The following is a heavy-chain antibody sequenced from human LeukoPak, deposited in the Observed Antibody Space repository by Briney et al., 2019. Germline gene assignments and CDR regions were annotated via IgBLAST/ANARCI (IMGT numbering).Heavy chain of an antibody. CDR3: AKRAGRGNSYQFMDV. D-gene: IGHD4-23*01. V-gene: IGHV3-21*06. CDR1: GFTFSSYA. J-gene: IGHJ6*03. Sequence: GGSLGLSCAASGFTFSSYAMSWVRQAPGKGLEWISSISSSSSYIHYADSVKGRFTISRDNANSSVELQMNSLRAEDTAVYYCAKRAGRGNSYQFMDVWGRGTSVTVSS. CDR2: ISSSSSYI.